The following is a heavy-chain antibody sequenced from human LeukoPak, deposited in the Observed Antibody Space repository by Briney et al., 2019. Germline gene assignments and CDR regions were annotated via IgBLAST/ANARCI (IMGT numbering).Heavy chain of an antibody. CDR2: IYHSGST. J-gene: IGHJ4*02. CDR3: ARGLPRVTFDY. CDR1: GYSISSGYY. Sequence: SETLSLTCTVSGYSISSGYYWGWIRQPPGKGLEWIGSIYHSGSTYYNPSLKSRVTISVDTSKNQFSLKLSSVTAADAAVYYCARGLPRVTFDYWGQGTLVTVSS. V-gene: IGHV4-38-2*02. D-gene: IGHD3-16*01.